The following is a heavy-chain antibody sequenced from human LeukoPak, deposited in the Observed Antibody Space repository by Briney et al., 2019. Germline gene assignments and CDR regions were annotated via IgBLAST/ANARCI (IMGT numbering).Heavy chain of an antibody. CDR1: GGSVSGSY. V-gene: IGHV4-59*02. CDR2: IYHSGTS. D-gene: IGHD3-10*01. J-gene: IGHJ4*02. Sequence: SETLSLTCTVSGGSVSGSYWSWIRQPPGRGLEWIGYIYHSGTSDYNPSLKSRVTISVDTSKNQFSLKLSSVTAADTAVYYCARGHSGYYGSGGWGYYFDYWGQGTLVTVSS. CDR3: ARGHSGYYGSGGWGYYFDY.